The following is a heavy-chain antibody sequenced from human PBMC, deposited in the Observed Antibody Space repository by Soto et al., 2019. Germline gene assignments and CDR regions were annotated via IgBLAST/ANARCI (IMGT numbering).Heavy chain of an antibody. CDR2: ISSDEKIK. D-gene: IGHD6-6*01. CDR3: ARGLRSVLVY. J-gene: IGHJ4*02. Sequence: QVQLVESGGGVVQPGGSLRLSSVACGFFFSNFGMHWFRQAPGKGLEWVAVISSDEKIKQYADSVRGRFAISRDNSKNTLYLQMTSLRAEDTAIYYCARGLRSVLVYWGQGTLVTVSS. CDR1: GFFFSNFG. V-gene: IGHV3-33*01.